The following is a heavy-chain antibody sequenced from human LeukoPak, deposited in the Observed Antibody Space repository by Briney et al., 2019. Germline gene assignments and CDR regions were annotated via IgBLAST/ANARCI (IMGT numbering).Heavy chain of an antibody. D-gene: IGHD4-17*01. J-gene: IGHJ4*02. Sequence: KPGGSLRLSCTVSGFTLSDHYMSWFRKSPGRGLEWTSWITSSGTTIDYADSVKGRFTISRDNTKNSIYLQMNSLRADDTAVYYCARDPDYGDPYWGQGTLVTVSS. V-gene: IGHV3-11*01. CDR3: ARDPDYGDPY. CDR2: ITSSGTTI. CDR1: GFTLSDHY.